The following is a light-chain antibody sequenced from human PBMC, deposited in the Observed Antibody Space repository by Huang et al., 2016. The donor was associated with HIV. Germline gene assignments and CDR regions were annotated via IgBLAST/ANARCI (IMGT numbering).Light chain of an antibody. V-gene: IGKV1-39*01. Sequence: DIQMTQSPSSLSASVGDRVTITCRASQSISSYLNWYQQKPGKAPKLLIYAASSLQRGVPSRFSGSGSGTAFTLTISSLQPEDFATYYCQQSYSLLTFGGGTKVEIK. CDR1: QSISSY. CDR2: AAS. CDR3: QQSYSLLT. J-gene: IGKJ4*01.